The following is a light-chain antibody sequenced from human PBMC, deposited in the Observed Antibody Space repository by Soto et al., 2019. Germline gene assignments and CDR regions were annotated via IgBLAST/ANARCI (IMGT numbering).Light chain of an antibody. V-gene: IGKV3-15*01. J-gene: IGKJ1*01. CDR3: QHDNTWLWT. CDR1: QSINAH. CDR2: GAS. Sequence: EVVMTQSPATLSVSPGERVTLSCRASQSINAHLAWYQQKPGQAPRLLIHGASTRATGIPARFSGSGYGTEFIXXIXSQXCEGFAGYYCQHDNTWLWTFGQGTNVELQ.